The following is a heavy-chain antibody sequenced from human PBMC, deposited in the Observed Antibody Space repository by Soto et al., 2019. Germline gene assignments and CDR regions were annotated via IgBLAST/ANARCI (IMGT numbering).Heavy chain of an antibody. J-gene: IGHJ4*02. CDR1: GFTFSSYG. CDR2: IWYDGSNK. D-gene: IGHD6-6*01. V-gene: IGHV3-33*01. CDR3: ARDVSARRSIAGPSDY. Sequence: GGSLRLSCAASGFTFSSYGMHWVFQAPGKGLEWVAVIWYDGSNKYYADSVKGRFTISRDNSKNTLYLQMNSLRAEDTAVYYCARDVSARRSIAGPSDYWGQGTLVTVSS.